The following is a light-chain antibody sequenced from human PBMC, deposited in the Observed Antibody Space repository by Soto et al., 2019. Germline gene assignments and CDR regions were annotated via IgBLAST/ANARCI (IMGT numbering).Light chain of an antibody. CDR3: TSYTGSSPPYV. J-gene: IGLJ1*01. V-gene: IGLV2-14*01. CDR1: SSDVGNYNY. Sequence: QSALTQPASVSGSPGQSITVSCAGTSSDVGNYNYVSWYQQHPGKAPKLIMYDVNSRPSGVSSRFSGSKSGNTASLTISGLLAEDEVDYYCTSYTGSSPPYVFGAGTKLTVL. CDR2: DVN.